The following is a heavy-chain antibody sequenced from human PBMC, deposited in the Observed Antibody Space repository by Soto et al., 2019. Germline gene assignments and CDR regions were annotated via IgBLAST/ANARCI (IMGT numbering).Heavy chain of an antibody. J-gene: IGHJ4*02. D-gene: IGHD5-18*01. CDR3: ASGIQLWLRRINNGYSG. V-gene: IGHV1-69*12. CDR2: IIPMFGTA. Sequence: QVQLVQSGAEVKKPASSVKVSCKAPGGTFSTYAISWVRQAPGQGLEWMGGIIPMFGTANYAQRFQDRVTITADESTNTVYMELSSLRSEDTAMYFCASGIQLWLRRINNGYSGWGQGTLVTVSS. CDR1: GGTFSTYA.